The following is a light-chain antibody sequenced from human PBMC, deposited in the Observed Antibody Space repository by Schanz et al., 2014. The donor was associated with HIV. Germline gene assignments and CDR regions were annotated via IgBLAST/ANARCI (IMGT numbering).Light chain of an antibody. CDR2: GAS. CDR1: QSVSSD. CDR3: QQLDTYPLT. V-gene: IGKV3-20*01. J-gene: IGKJ1*01. Sequence: EIVLTQSPGSLSLSPGGRATLSCWASQSVSSDLAWYQQKPGQAPRLLIYGASSRATGIPDRFSGSGSGTEFTLTISSLQPEDFATYYCQQLDTYPLTFGLGTKVAIK.